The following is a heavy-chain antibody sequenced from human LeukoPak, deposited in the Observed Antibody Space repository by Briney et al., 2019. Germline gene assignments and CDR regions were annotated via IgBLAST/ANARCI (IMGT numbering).Heavy chain of an antibody. J-gene: IGHJ3*02. D-gene: IGHD5-18*01. V-gene: IGHV1-18*01. CDR2: ISAYNGNT. Sequence: ASVKVSCKASGYTFTSYTMNWVRQAPGQGLEWMGWISAYNGNTNYAQKLQGRVTMTTDTSTSTAYMELRSLRSDDTAVYYCARVLVSVRYSYGYDAFDIWGQGTMVIVSS. CDR3: ARVLVSVRYSYGYDAFDI. CDR1: GYTFTSYT.